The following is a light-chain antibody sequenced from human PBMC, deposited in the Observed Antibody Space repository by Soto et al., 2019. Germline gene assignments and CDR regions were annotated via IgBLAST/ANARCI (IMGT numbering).Light chain of an antibody. J-gene: IGKJ5*01. CDR1: QFVSSR. V-gene: IGKV3-15*01. CDR2: DTS. CDR3: QQSYTSPLT. Sequence: DIRLSQSPAALSASQGERVTISCRASQFVSSRLAWYQQRPGQVPRLLIYDTSTREPGISARFSGSGSGTDFTLIISSLQPEDFAVYFCQQSYTSPLTFAGGTRLDI.